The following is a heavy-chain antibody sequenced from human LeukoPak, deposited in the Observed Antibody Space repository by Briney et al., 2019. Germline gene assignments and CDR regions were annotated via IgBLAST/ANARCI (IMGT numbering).Heavy chain of an antibody. Sequence: PGGSLRLSCATSGFPFSDFSMSWVRQTPGRGLEWVGEIHYTGATSYNPSLKSRATISTDTSKNQFSLRLSSVTAADTAVYYCARGNILTGYCFDFWGQGALVTVSS. CDR3: ARGNILTGYCFDF. V-gene: IGHV4-34*01. J-gene: IGHJ4*02. CDR1: GFPFSDFS. CDR2: IHYTGAT. D-gene: IGHD3-9*01.